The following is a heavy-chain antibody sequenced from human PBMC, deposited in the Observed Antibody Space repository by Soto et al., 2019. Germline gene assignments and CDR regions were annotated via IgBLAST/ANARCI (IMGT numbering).Heavy chain of an antibody. D-gene: IGHD2-8*01. J-gene: IGHJ6*02. V-gene: IGHV3-30*09. Sequence: QEQLVESGGGVVQPGRPLRLSCAASEFTFSPYPMHWVRQAPGKGLEWVAVISFDGATKYYADSVKGRFAISRDNSMNTRYLQMNSLRTEDTAVYYCAKDQSASSNSYHAMDVWGPGTTVTVSS. CDR1: EFTFSPYP. CDR3: AKDQSASSNSYHAMDV. CDR2: ISFDGATK.